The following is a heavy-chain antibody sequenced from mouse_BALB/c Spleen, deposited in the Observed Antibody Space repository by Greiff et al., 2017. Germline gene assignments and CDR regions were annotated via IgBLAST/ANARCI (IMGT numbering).Heavy chain of an antibody. Sequence: EVQRVESGGGLVKPGGSLKLSCAASGFTFSSYAMSWVRQTPEKRLEWVASISSGGSTYYPDSVKGRFTISRDNARNILYLQMSSLRSEDTAMYYCARGSMMGAMDYWGQGTSVTVSS. CDR1: GFTFSSYA. CDR3: ARGSMMGAMDY. D-gene: IGHD2-3*01. V-gene: IGHV5-6-5*01. J-gene: IGHJ4*01. CDR2: ISSGGST.